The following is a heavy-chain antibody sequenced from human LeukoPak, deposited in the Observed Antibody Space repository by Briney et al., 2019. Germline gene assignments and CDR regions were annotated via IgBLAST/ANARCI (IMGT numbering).Heavy chain of an antibody. CDR2: ISAYNGNT. Sequence: ASVKVSCKASGYTFTIYGISWVRQAPGQGLEWMGWISAYNGNTNYAQKLQGRVTMTTDTSTSTAYMELRSLRSDDTAVYYCARMVIVGATIWEDYWGQGTLVTVSS. CDR3: ARMVIVGATIWEDY. CDR1: GYTFTIYG. V-gene: IGHV1-18*01. D-gene: IGHD1-26*01. J-gene: IGHJ4*02.